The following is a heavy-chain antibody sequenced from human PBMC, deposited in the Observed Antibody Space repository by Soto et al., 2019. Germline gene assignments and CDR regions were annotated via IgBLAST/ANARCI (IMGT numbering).Heavy chain of an antibody. CDR2: IYYSGST. V-gene: IGHV4-59*01. J-gene: IGHJ4*02. CDR1: GGSISSYY. Sequence: PSETLSLTCTVSGGSISSYYWSWIRQPPGKGLEWIGYIYYSGSTNYNPSLKSRVNISVDTSKNQFSLNLSSVTAADTAVYYCERTTAMAFFDCWGQGTLVTVSS. CDR3: ERTTAMAFFDC. D-gene: IGHD5-18*01.